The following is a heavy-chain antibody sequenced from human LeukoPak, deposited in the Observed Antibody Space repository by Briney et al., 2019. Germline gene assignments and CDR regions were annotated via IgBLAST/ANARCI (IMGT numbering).Heavy chain of an antibody. CDR3: ARDNLEMTQNWFDP. CDR2: IYNSGST. Sequence: SETLSLTCTVSGGSISSYYWSWIRQPAGKGLEWIGRIYNSGSTNYNPSLKSRVTMSVDTSKNQFSLKLSSVTAADTAVYYCARDNLEMTQNWFDPWGQGTLVTVSS. D-gene: IGHD5-24*01. V-gene: IGHV4-4*07. CDR1: GGSISSYY. J-gene: IGHJ5*02.